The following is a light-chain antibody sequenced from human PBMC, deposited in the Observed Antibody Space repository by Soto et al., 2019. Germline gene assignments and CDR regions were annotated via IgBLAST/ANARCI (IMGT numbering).Light chain of an antibody. Sequence: DIQMTQSPSSLSASVGDRVTITCQASQDISNYLNWYQQKPGKAPKLLIYDASNLETGVPSRFSGSGSGTDFTFTISSLQPEDIATYYCHQYDNLLLITFGQGTRLEIK. J-gene: IGKJ5*01. CDR2: DAS. CDR1: QDISNY. CDR3: HQYDNLLLIT. V-gene: IGKV1-33*01.